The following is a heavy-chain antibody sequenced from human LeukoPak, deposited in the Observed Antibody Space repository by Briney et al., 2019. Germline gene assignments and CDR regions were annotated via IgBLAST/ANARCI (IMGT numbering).Heavy chain of an antibody. D-gene: IGHD3-22*01. CDR3: ARDYYDSSGYYYFDY. Sequence: ASVKVSCKASGYTFTGYYMHWVRQAPGQGLEWMGWINPNSGGTNYAQKFQGRVTMTRDTSISTAYMELSRLRSDDTAVYYCARDYYDSSGYYYFDYWGQGTLVTVSS. V-gene: IGHV1-2*02. J-gene: IGHJ4*02. CDR1: GYTFTGYY. CDR2: INPNSGGT.